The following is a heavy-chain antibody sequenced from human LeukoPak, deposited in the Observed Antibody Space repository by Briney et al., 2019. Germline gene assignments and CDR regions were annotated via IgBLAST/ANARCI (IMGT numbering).Heavy chain of an antibody. CDR1: GASISSNNWW. V-gene: IGHV4-61*01. J-gene: IGHJ3*02. CDR2: IYYSGST. Sequence: SETLSLTCAVSGASISSNNWWWSWIRQPPGKGLEWIGYIYYSGSTNYNPSLKSRVTISVDTSKNQFSLKLSSVTAADTAVYYCAGEEEGAFDIWGQGTMVTVSS. CDR3: AGEEEGAFDI.